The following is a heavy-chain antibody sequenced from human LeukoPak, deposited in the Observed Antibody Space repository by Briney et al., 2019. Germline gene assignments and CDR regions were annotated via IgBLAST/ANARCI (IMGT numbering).Heavy chain of an antibody. CDR1: SYSISSGYY. D-gene: IGHD3-3*01. CDR2: IYHSGST. V-gene: IGHV4-38-2*02. CDR3: ARDRVQAHWSGKYYYYYYMDV. Sequence: SETLSLTCTVSSYSISSGYYWGWIRQPPGKGLEWIGNIYHSGSTYYNPSLKSRVTISVDTSKNQFSLKLTSVTAADTAVYYCARDRVQAHWSGKYYYYYYMDVWGKGTTVTVSS. J-gene: IGHJ6*03.